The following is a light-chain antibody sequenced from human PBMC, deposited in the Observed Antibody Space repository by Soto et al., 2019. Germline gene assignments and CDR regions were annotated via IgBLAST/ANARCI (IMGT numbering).Light chain of an antibody. V-gene: IGKV3-15*01. J-gene: IGKJ3*01. CDR1: QSVSSN. Sequence: EIVMTQSPATLSVSPGERATISCRASQSVSSNLAWYQQKPGQAPRLLIYGASTRATGIPARFSGSGSGTEFTLTISSLQSEDFAVYYWQQYNNWPPGTFGPGTKLDIK. CDR3: QQYNNWPPGT. CDR2: GAS.